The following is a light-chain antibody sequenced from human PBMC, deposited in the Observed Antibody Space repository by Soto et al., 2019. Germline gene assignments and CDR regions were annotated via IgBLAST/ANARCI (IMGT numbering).Light chain of an antibody. CDR3: QQRSNWPPV. J-gene: IGKJ3*01. V-gene: IGKV3-11*01. Sequence: EVVLTQSPATLSLSPGERATLSRRASQSVSAYLAWYQQKPGQAPRLLIYDASNRATGIPARFSGSGSGTDFTLTISSLEPEDFAVYYCQQRSNWPPVFGPGTKVHIK. CDR2: DAS. CDR1: QSVSAY.